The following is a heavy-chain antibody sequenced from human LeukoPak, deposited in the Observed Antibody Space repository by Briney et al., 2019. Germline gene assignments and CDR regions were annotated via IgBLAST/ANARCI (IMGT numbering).Heavy chain of an antibody. Sequence: ASVKVSCKASGYTFTSYYMHWVRQAPGQGLEWMGIINPSGGSTNYAQKLQGRVTMTTDTSTSTAYMELRSLRSDDTAVYYCARLGIAAWIPHYFDYWGQGTLVTVSS. J-gene: IGHJ4*02. V-gene: IGHV1-46*01. CDR1: GYTFTSYY. CDR3: ARLGIAAWIPHYFDY. CDR2: INPSGGST. D-gene: IGHD6-13*01.